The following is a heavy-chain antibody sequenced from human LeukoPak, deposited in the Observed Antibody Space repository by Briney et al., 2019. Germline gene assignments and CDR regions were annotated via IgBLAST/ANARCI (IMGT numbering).Heavy chain of an antibody. D-gene: IGHD6-19*01. CDR1: GGSISNYY. V-gene: IGHV4-59*01. CDR3: ARADSSGWAIDY. CDR2: IYYSGST. Sequence: PSETLSLTCTVSGGSISNYYWSWIRQPPGKGLEWIGYIYYSGSTNYNPSLKSRVTISVDTSKNQFSLKLSSVTAADTAVYYCARADSSGWAIDYWGQGTLVTVSS. J-gene: IGHJ4*02.